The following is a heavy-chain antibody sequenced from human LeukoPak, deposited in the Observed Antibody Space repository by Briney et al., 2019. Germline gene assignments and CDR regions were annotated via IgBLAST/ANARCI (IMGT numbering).Heavy chain of an antibody. CDR2: ISGSGGNP. CDR3: ARGEGTGKGLRF. J-gene: IGHJ4*02. Sequence: PGGSLRLSCAASGFTFSSYAMSWVRQAPGKGLEWVSAISGSGGNPYYADSVKGRFTISRDNSKTTLYLQMNSLRAEDTAVYYCARGEGTGKGLRFWGQGTLVTVSS. V-gene: IGHV3-23*01. CDR1: GFTFSSYA. D-gene: IGHD3-10*01.